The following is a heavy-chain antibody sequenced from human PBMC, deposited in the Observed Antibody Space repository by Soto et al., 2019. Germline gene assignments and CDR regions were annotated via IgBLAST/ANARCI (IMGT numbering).Heavy chain of an antibody. CDR3: ARDLARNSSSSENYYYGMDV. V-gene: IGHV1-69*13. Sequence: ASVKVSCKASGGTLSSYAISWVRQAPGQGLEWMGGIIPIFGTANYAQKFQGRVTITADESTSTAYMELSSLRSEDTAVYYCARDLARNSSSSENYYYGMDVWGQGTTVTVSS. CDR2: IIPIFGTA. D-gene: IGHD6-6*01. J-gene: IGHJ6*02. CDR1: GGTLSSYA.